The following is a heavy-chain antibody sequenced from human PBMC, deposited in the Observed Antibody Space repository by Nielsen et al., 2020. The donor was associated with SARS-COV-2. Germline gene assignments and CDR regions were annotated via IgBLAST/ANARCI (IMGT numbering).Heavy chain of an antibody. CDR3: ARGRYYDFWSGYYSYYYYYGMDV. CDR1: GGSFSGYY. D-gene: IGHD3-3*01. CDR2: INHSGST. V-gene: IGHV4-34*01. Sequence: SETLSLTCAVYGGSFSGYYWSWIRQPPGKGLEWIGEINHSGSTNYNPSLKSRVTISVDTSKNQFSLKLSSVTAADTAVYYCARGRYYDFWSGYYSYYYYYGMDVWGQGTTVTVSS. J-gene: IGHJ6*02.